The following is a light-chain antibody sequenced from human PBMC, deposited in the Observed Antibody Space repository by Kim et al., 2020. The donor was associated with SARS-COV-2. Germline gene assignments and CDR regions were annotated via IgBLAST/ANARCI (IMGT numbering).Light chain of an antibody. CDR1: QSISKS. J-gene: IGKJ4*01. CDR2: GAS. V-gene: IGKV1-39*01. CDR3: QQGYRTPLT. Sequence: ASVGDRVTITCRASQSISKSVNWYQQKPGTGPKVLISGASTLQSGVSSRFSGSGSGAEFTLNIDTLQLEDFATYFCQQGYRTPLTFGGGTKVDIK.